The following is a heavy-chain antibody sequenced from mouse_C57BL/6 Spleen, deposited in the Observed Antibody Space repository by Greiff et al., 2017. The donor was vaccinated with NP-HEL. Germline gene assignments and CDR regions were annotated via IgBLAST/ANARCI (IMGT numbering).Heavy chain of an antibody. CDR1: GYTFTSYW. J-gene: IGHJ3*01. CDR3: ARGDYYGSSPY. Sequence: QVQLQQSGAELVKPGASVKLSCKASGYTFTSYWMHWVKQRPGRGLEWIGRIDPNSGGTKYNEKFKSKATLTVDKPSSTAYMQLSILTSEDSAVYYCARGDYYGSSPYWGQGTLVTVSA. D-gene: IGHD1-1*01. V-gene: IGHV1-72*01. CDR2: IDPNSGGT.